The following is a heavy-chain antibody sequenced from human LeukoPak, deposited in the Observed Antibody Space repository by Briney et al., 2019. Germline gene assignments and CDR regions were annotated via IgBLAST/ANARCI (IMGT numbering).Heavy chain of an antibody. CDR2: ISWNSGSI. V-gene: IGHV3-9*01. J-gene: IGHJ1*01. D-gene: IGHD4-17*01. CDR1: GFTFDDYA. CDR3: AKDMTKVTPGLWFQH. Sequence: PGGSLRLSCAASGFTFDDYAMHWVRQAPGKGLEWVSGISWNSGSIGYADSVKGRFTISRDNAKNSLYLQMNSLRAEDTALYYCAKDMTKVTPGLWFQHWGQGTLVTVSS.